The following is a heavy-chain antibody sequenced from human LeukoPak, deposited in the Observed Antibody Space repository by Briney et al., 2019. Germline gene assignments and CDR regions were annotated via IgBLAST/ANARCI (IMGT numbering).Heavy chain of an antibody. J-gene: IGHJ4*02. CDR1: GFTFSSFW. CDR3: ARDRGYSYGSTYFDY. Sequence: GGSLRLSCTASGFTFSSFWMHWVRQAPGKGLVWVSRLNTDGSTTDYADSVKGRFTISRDNAKNTLYQQLNSLRAEDTALYYCARDRGYSYGSTYFDYWGQGALVTVSS. V-gene: IGHV3-74*01. D-gene: IGHD5-18*01. CDR2: LNTDGSTT.